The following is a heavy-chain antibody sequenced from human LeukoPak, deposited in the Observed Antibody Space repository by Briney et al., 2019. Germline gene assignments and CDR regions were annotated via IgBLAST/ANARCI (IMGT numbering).Heavy chain of an antibody. V-gene: IGHV3-7*01. CDR1: GLTFSSSW. CDR2: INPAGSQK. Sequence: PGGSLRLSCAASGLTFSSSWMNWVRQAPGKGLEWVANINPAGSQKDYVDSVKGRFTISRDNAKNSVFLQMNSLRAEDTAAYYCARYSGSFPGWLGPWGPGTLVTVSS. CDR3: ARYSGSFPGWLGP. J-gene: IGHJ5*02. D-gene: IGHD5-12*01.